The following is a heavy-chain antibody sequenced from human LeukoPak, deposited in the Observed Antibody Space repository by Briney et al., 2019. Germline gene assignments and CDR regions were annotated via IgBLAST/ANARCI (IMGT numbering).Heavy chain of an antibody. V-gene: IGHV4-59*01. J-gene: IGHJ4*02. CDR2: IYYSRST. D-gene: IGHD2-15*01. Sequence: PSETLSLTCTVSGGSISSYYWSWIRQPPGKGLEWIGYIYYSRSTNYNPSLKSRVTISVDTSKNQFSLKLSSVTAADTAVYYCARGGGSEEGPDYWGQGTLVSLSS. CDR1: GGSISSYY. CDR3: ARGGGSEEGPDY.